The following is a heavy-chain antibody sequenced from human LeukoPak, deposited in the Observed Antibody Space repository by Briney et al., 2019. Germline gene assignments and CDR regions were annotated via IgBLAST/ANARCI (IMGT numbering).Heavy chain of an antibody. CDR1: GFTFSSYA. CDR2: ISWNSGSI. V-gene: IGHV3-9*01. Sequence: GGSLRLSCAASGFTFSSYAMHWVRQAPGKGLGWVSGISWNSGSIGYADSVKGRFTISRDNAKNSLYLQMNSLRAEDTALYYCAKSQDYGDYGNWFDPWGQGTLVTVSS. J-gene: IGHJ5*02. CDR3: AKSQDYGDYGNWFDP. D-gene: IGHD4-17*01.